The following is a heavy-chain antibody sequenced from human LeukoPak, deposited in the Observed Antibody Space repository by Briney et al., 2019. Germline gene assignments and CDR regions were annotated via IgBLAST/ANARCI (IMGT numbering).Heavy chain of an antibody. CDR2: ISSSSTYI. Sequence: GGSLRLSCAASGFSFSTYSMNWVRQAPGKGLEWVSSISSSSTYIYYAEAVKGRFTISRDNAKNSLSLRMNSLRVEDKAVYYCTRDSGVTGTADYWGQGTLVTVSS. CDR3: TRDSGVTGTADY. CDR1: GFSFSTYS. V-gene: IGHV3-21*01. J-gene: IGHJ4*02. D-gene: IGHD1-1*01.